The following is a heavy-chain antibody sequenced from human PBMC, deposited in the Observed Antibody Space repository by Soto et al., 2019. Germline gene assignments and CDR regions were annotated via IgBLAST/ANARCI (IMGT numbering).Heavy chain of an antibody. CDR1: GFTFSTAW. Sequence: GGSLRLSCAASGFTFSTAWMSWVRQAPGKGLEWVGRIKSKTDGGTTDYAAPVKGRFTISRDDSKNTLYLQMNSLKTEDTAVYYCTTASTRIAVAGFASDAFDIWGQGTMVTVSS. CDR2: IKSKTDGGTT. D-gene: IGHD6-19*01. CDR3: TTASTRIAVAGFASDAFDI. V-gene: IGHV3-15*01. J-gene: IGHJ3*02.